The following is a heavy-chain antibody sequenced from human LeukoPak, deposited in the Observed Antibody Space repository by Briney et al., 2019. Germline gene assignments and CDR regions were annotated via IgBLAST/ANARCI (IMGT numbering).Heavy chain of an antibody. CDR3: AKAYYYDSSAYYSGRLLYFQG. J-gene: IGHJ1*01. CDR2: ISGGGGST. Sequence: PGGSLRLSCAASGFTFSSYAMSWIRQAPGKGLEWVSGISGGGGSTYYADSVKGRFTISRDNSKNTLYLQMNSLRAEDTAVYYCAKAYYYDSSAYYSGRLLYFQGSGQGSLVTVSS. D-gene: IGHD3-22*01. V-gene: IGHV3-23*01. CDR1: GFTFSSYA.